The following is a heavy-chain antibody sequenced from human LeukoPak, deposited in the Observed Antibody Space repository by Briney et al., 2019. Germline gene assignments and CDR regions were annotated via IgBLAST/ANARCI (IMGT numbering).Heavy chain of an antibody. J-gene: IGHJ4*02. V-gene: IGHV3-7*01. CDR3: ATSRTFDY. Sequence: GGSLRLSCAASGFTFSSYWMNWVRQAPGKGLEWVANINQDGTEKFYVDSVKGRFTISRDNAKNSLYLQMNSLTGEDTAVYYCATSRTFDYRGQGTLVTVSS. CDR1: GFTFSSYW. CDR2: INQDGTEK. D-gene: IGHD1-7*01.